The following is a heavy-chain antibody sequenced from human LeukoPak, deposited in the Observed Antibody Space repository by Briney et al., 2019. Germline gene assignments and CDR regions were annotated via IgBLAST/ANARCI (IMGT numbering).Heavy chain of an antibody. CDR1: RFTFSSYG. CDR3: AKDRVLRYFDWLFDLDY. CDR2: IRYDGSNK. V-gene: IGHV3-30*02. J-gene: IGHJ4*02. D-gene: IGHD3-9*01. Sequence: PGGSLRLSCAASRFTFSSYGMHWVRQAPGKGLEWVAFIRYDGSNKYYADSVKGRFTISRDNSTNTLYLQMNSLRAEDTAVYYCAKDRVLRYFDWLFDLDYWGQGTLVTVSS.